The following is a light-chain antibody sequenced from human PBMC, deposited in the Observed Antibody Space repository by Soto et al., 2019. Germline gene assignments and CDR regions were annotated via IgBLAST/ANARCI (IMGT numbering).Light chain of an antibody. Sequence: QLVLTQPPSASGTPGQRVTISCSGSSSNIGSNYVYWYQQLPGTAPKLLIYRNNQRPSGVPDRFSGSKSGTSASLAISGLRSEDEADYYCAAWDDSLSGREVFGTGTKLTVL. CDR2: RNN. V-gene: IGLV1-47*01. CDR3: AAWDDSLSGREV. J-gene: IGLJ1*01. CDR1: SSNIGSNY.